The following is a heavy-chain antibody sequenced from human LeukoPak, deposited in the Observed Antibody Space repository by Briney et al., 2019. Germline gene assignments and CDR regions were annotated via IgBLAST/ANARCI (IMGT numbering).Heavy chain of an antibody. CDR2: IYYSRST. D-gene: IGHD3-10*01. J-gene: IGHJ4*02. CDR1: GGSVSSGSYY. CDR3: ARVGWYGGLTEFDY. V-gene: IGHV4-61*01. Sequence: SETLSLTCTVSGGSVSSGSYYWSWIRQPPGKGLEWIGYIYYSRSTNYNPSLKSRVTISGDTSKNQFSLKLSSVTAADAAVYYCARVGWYGGLTEFDYWGQGTLVTVSS.